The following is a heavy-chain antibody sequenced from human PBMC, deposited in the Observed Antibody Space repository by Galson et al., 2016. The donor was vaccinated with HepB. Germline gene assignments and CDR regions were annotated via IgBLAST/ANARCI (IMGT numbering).Heavy chain of an antibody. J-gene: IGHJ4*02. D-gene: IGHD3-9*01. CDR3: AKTPRILRYFDWISGLDY. CDR2: ISYDGSNE. CDR1: GFTFSSHA. V-gene: IGHV3-30*18. Sequence: SLRLSCAASGFTFSSHAMSWVRQAPGKGLEWVAVISYDGSNEYYGDSVKGRFTISRDNSKSTLYLQMNNVTTEDTAVYYCAKTPRILRYFDWISGLDYWGQGTLVIVSS.